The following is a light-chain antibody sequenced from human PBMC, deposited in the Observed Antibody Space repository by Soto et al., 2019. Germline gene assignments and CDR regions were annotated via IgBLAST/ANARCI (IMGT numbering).Light chain of an antibody. CDR3: QQYDISPWT. V-gene: IGKV3-20*01. CDR2: DSS. J-gene: IGKJ1*01. CDR1: QSLTSNF. Sequence: EIVLTQSPATLSLSPGERATLSCRASQSLTSNFLPWYQQKPGQPPRLLIYDSSTRATGFPDRFSGSGSGTDFTLTISRLEREAFEGYYCQQYDISPWTLGQGTKVDIK.